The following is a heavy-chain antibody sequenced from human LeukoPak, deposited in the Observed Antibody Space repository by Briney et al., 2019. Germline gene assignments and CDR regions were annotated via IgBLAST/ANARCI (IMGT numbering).Heavy chain of an antibody. Sequence: GGSLRLSCVASGFTYRRYSMNWVRQAPGKGLEWVSSISSSSSYIYYADSVKGRFTISRDNAKNSLYLQMNSLRAEDTALYYCVREDNFDAFDIWGQGTMVTVSS. J-gene: IGHJ3*02. CDR3: VREDNFDAFDI. V-gene: IGHV3-21*01. D-gene: IGHD1-20*01. CDR2: ISSSSSYI. CDR1: GFTYRRYS.